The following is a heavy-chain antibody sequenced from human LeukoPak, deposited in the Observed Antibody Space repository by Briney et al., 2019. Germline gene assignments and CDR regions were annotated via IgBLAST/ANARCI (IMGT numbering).Heavy chain of an antibody. J-gene: IGHJ4*02. D-gene: IGHD6-19*01. CDR3: ARGGYRWLATYYFDY. CDR2: MNPNSGNT. Sequence: ASVKVSCKASGYTFTGYYMHWVRQAPGQGLEWMGWMNPNSGNTGYAQKFQGRVTMTRNTSISTAYMELSSLRSEDAAVYYCARGGYRWLATYYFDYWGQGTLVTVSS. V-gene: IGHV1-8*02. CDR1: GYTFTGYY.